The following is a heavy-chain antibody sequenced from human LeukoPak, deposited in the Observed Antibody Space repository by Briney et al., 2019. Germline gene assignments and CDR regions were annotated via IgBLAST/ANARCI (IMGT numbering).Heavy chain of an antibody. CDR1: GYTFTSYG. V-gene: IGHV1-18*01. Sequence: ASVKVSCKASGYTFTSYGISWVRQAPGQGLEWMGWITAYNDNTNYAQKLQGRVTMTTDTSTSTAYMELRSLRSDDTAVYYCARDLNTDYGDYDGSYWGQGTLVTVSS. D-gene: IGHD4-17*01. CDR3: ARDLNTDYGDYDGSY. CDR2: ITAYNDNT. J-gene: IGHJ4*02.